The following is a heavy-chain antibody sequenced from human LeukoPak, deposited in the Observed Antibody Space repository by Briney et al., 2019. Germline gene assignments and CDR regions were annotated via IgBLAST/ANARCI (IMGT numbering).Heavy chain of an antibody. V-gene: IGHV4-39*07. CDR2: IYYSGST. D-gene: IGHD1-26*01. Sequence: SETLSLTCTVSGGSISSSSYYWGWSRQPPGKGLEWIGSIYYSGSTPYNPSLKSRVTISVDTSKNQFSLKLSSVTAADAAVYYCARVWELSDAFDIWGQGTMVTVSS. J-gene: IGHJ3*02. CDR3: ARVWELSDAFDI. CDR1: GGSISSSSYY.